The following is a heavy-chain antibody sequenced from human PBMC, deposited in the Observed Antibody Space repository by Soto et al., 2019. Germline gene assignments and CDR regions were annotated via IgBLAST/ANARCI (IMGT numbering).Heavy chain of an antibody. CDR1: GYTFTSYG. J-gene: IGHJ3*02. Sequence: GASVKVSCKASGYTFTSYGISWVRQAPGQGLEWMGWISAYNGNTNYAQKLQGRVTMTTDTSTSTAYMELRSLRSDDTAVYYCARGRAAAGTTAFDAFDIWGQRTMVTVSS. V-gene: IGHV1-18*01. D-gene: IGHD6-13*01. CDR3: ARGRAAAGTTAFDAFDI. CDR2: ISAYNGNT.